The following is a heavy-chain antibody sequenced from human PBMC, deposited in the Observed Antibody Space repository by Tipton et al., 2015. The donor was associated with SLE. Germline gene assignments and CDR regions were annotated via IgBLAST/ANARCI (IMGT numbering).Heavy chain of an antibody. Sequence: TLSLTCTVSGGSISSYYWSWIRQPAGKGLEWIGRFYTSGSTNYNPSPKSRVTISVDTSKNQFSLKLSSVTAAETAGYYYARPAYDSSGSYYFDYWGQGTLVTVSS. CDR1: GGSISSYY. D-gene: IGHD3-22*01. V-gene: IGHV4-4*07. CDR2: FYTSGST. CDR3: ARPAYDSSGSYYFDY. J-gene: IGHJ4*02.